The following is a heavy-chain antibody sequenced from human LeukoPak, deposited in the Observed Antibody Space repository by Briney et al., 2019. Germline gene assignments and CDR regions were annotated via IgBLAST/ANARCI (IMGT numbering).Heavy chain of an antibody. CDR2: ISYDGSNK. D-gene: IGHD3-22*01. CDR3: ARANYDSSGYNY. CDR1: GFTFSSYA. V-gene: IGHV3-30-3*01. Sequence: GGSLRLSCAASGFTFSSYAMHWVRQAPGKGLEWVAVISYDGSNKYFADSVKGRFTISRDNSKNTLYLQMNSLRAEDTAVYYRARANYDSSGYNYWGQGTLVTVSS. J-gene: IGHJ4*02.